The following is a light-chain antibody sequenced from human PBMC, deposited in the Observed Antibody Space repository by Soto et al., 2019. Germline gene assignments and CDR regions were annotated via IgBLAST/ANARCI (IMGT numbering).Light chain of an antibody. Sequence: QSALTQPPSASGSPGQSVTISCTGTSSDIGGYKYVSWYQQRPVKAPKLMIYEVIKRPAGVPDRFSGSKSGDTASLTVSGLQAEDEADYYCSSYAGNNKRVFGGGTKLTVL. CDR2: EVI. V-gene: IGLV2-8*01. J-gene: IGLJ3*02. CDR1: SSDIGGYKY. CDR3: SSYAGNNKRV.